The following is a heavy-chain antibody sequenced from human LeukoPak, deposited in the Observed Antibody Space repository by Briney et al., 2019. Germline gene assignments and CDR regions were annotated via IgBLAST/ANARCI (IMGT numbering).Heavy chain of an antibody. V-gene: IGHV5-10-1*01. D-gene: IGHD2-15*01. Sequence: GESLKISCKGSGYSFTSYWISWVRQMPGKGLEWMGRIDPSDSYTNYSPSFQGHVTISADKSISTAYLQWSSLKASDTAMYYCASIDIVVVVAAREETFDIWGQGTMVTVSS. J-gene: IGHJ3*02. CDR2: IDPSDSYT. CDR3: ASIDIVVVVAAREETFDI. CDR1: GYSFTSYW.